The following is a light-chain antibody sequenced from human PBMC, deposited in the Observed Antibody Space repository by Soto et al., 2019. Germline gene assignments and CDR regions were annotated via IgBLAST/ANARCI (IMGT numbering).Light chain of an antibody. Sequence: QSVRTQPPSASGTPGQRVTISCSGSSSNIGSNSVNWYQQLPGTAPKLLIYNNNQRPSGVPDRFSGSKSGTSASLAISGLQSEDESDYYCAAWDDSLDGPIFGTGTKVTVL. CDR1: SSNIGSNS. CDR3: AAWDDSLDGPI. CDR2: NNN. V-gene: IGLV1-44*01. J-gene: IGLJ1*01.